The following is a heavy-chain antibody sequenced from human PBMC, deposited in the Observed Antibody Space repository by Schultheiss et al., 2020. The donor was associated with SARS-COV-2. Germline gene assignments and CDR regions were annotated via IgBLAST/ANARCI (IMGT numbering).Heavy chain of an antibody. D-gene: IGHD2-2*01. V-gene: IGHV3-30*12. CDR2: ISFDGSDK. CDR3: TTDSTMVARDYYYYGMDV. Sequence: SLRLSCAASGFTFSRYGMHWVRQAPGKGLEWVAVISFDGSDKYYADSVKGRFTISRDNAKNTLYLQMNSLRAEYTAVYYCTTDSTMVARDYYYYGMDVWGQGTTVTVSS. CDR1: GFTFSRYG. J-gene: IGHJ6*02.